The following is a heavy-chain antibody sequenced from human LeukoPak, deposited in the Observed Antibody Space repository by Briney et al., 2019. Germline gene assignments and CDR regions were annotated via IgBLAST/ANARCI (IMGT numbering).Heavy chain of an antibody. CDR3: ATGVTYYYDSSGKIDI. CDR2: ISGSGGST. Sequence: GGSLRLSCAASGFTFSSYAMSWVRQAPGKGLEWVSAISGSGGSTYYADSVKGRFTISRDNAKNSLYLQMDSLRAEDTAVYYCATGVTYYYDSSGKIDIWGQGTMVTVSS. CDR1: GFTFSSYA. D-gene: IGHD3-22*01. V-gene: IGHV3-23*01. J-gene: IGHJ3*02.